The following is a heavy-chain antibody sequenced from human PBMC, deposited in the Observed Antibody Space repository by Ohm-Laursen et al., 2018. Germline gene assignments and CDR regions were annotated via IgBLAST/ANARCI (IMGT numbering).Heavy chain of an antibody. V-gene: IGHV3-9*01. CDR2: ISWNSGSI. J-gene: IGHJ6*02. CDR3: ARFRPYYYYGMDV. Sequence: RSLRLSCTASGFTFDDYAMHWVRQAPGKGLEWVSGISWNSGSIGYADSVKGRFTISRDNAKNSLYLQMNSLRAEDTALYYCARFRPYYYYGMDVWGQGTTVTVSS. CDR1: GFTFDDYA.